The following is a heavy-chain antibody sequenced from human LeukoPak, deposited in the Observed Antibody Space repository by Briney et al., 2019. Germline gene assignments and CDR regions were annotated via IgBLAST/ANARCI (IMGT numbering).Heavy chain of an antibody. CDR2: IWYDGSNK. Sequence: RKLTFSCAAPGFTCSSHGQHWDRQTPPKGLEWVAVIWYDGSNKYNADSVKGRFTISRDNSKNTLYLQMNSLRAEDTAVYYCARHRLGGYFDYWGQGTLVPVSS. CDR1: GFTCSSHG. V-gene: IGHV3-33*01. J-gene: IGHJ4*02. CDR3: ARHRLGGYFDY. D-gene: IGHD3-16*01.